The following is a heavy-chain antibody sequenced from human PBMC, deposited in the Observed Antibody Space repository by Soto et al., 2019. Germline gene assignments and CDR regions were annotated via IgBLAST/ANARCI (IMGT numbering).Heavy chain of an antibody. V-gene: IGHV4-34*01. J-gene: IGHJ3*02. D-gene: IGHD3-22*01. CDR3: ARGQWLLLQWNVAFDI. CDR2: INHSGST. CDR1: GGCFSGYY. Sequence: SETLSLTCAVYGGCFSGYYWSWIRQPPGKGLEWIGEINHSGSTNYNPSLKSRVTISVDTSKNQFSLKLSSVTAADTAVYYCARGQWLLLQWNVAFDIWGQGTMVTVSS.